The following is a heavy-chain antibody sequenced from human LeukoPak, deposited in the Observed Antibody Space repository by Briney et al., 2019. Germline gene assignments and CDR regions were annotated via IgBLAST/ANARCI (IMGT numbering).Heavy chain of an antibody. J-gene: IGHJ6*02. V-gene: IGHV3-53*01. CDR3: ARDHCSGGSCYSGYYYGMDV. D-gene: IGHD2-15*01. Sequence: GGSLRLSCAASGYTVSSNYMSWVRQAPGKGLEWVSVIYSGGSTYYADSVKGRFTISRDNSKNTLYLQMNSLRAEGTAVYYCARDHCSGGSCYSGYYYGMDVWGQGTTVTVSS. CDR1: GYTVSSNY. CDR2: IYSGGST.